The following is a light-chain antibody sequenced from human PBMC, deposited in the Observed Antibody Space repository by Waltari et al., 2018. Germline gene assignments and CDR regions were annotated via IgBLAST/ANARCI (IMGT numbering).Light chain of an antibody. Sequence: NFMLTQPRSVSESPGTTVTLSCTASSGTIASNSVQWYQQRPGSAPTTVIYQDNQRPSGVPDRFSGSIDSSSNSASLTISGLKTEDEADYYCQSYDTDNHGVFGGGTRLTVL. J-gene: IGLJ3*02. V-gene: IGLV6-57*02. CDR3: QSYDTDNHGV. CDR1: SGTIASNS. CDR2: QDN.